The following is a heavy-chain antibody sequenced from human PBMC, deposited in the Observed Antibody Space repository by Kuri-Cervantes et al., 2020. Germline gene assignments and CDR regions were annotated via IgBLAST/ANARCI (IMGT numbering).Heavy chain of an antibody. J-gene: IGHJ6*03. CDR2: IYHSGST. V-gene: IGHV4-38-2*02. D-gene: IGHD3-10*01. Sequence: SETLSLTCTVSGYSISSGYYWGWIRQPPGKGLEWIGSIYHSGSTYYNPSLKSRVTISVDTSKNQFSLKLSSVTAADTAVYYCVRMMVQGVIRYYYYMDVWGKGTTVTVSS. CDR1: GYSISSGYY. CDR3: VRMMVQGVIRYYYYMDV.